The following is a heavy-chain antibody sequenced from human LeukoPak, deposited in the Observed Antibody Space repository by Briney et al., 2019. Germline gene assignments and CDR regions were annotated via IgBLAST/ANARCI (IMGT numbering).Heavy chain of an antibody. CDR1: GGSVSSSSYY. J-gene: IGHJ4*02. V-gene: IGHV4-39*07. CDR2: IYYSGST. Sequence: SETLSLTCTVSGGSVSSSSYYWGWIRQPPGKGLEWIGSIYYSGSTYYNPSLKSRVTISVDTSKNQFSLKLSSVTAADTAVYYCARDRGKAGSDFDYWGQGAMVIVSS. CDR3: ARDRGKAGSDFDY.